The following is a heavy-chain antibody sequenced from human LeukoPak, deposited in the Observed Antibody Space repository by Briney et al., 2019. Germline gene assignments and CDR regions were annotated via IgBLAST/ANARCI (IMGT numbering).Heavy chain of an antibody. CDR1: GFTFSSYA. D-gene: IGHD6-13*01. Sequence: GGSLRLSCSASGFTFSSYAMHWVRQAPGKGLEYVSAISSNGGSTYYADSVKGRFTISRDNSKNTLYLQMSSLRAEDTAVYYCVEDLEGAAAADAFDIWGQGTMVTVSS. J-gene: IGHJ3*02. V-gene: IGHV3-64D*06. CDR3: VEDLEGAAAADAFDI. CDR2: ISSNGGST.